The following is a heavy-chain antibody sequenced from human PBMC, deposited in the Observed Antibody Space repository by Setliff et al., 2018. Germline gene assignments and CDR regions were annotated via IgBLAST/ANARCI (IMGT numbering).Heavy chain of an antibody. Sequence: SETLSLTCTVSGGSISSGSYYWSWIRQPAGKGLEWIGRIYTSGSTNYNHSLKSRVTISVDTSKNQFSLKLSSVTAADTAVYCCARGDIVSRPQLGHDAFDIWGQGTMVTVSS. CDR1: GGSISSGSYY. V-gene: IGHV4-61*02. CDR2: IYTSGST. D-gene: IGHD2-15*01. J-gene: IGHJ3*02. CDR3: ARGDIVSRPQLGHDAFDI.